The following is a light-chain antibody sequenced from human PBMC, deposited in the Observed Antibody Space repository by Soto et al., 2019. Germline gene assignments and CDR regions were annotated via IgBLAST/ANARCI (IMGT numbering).Light chain of an antibody. Sequence: DIQMTQSPSTLPASVGDRVTITCRASQTISNWLAWYQQKPGKVPKLLIYKASSLESGVPSRCSGSGSGTEFSLTISSLQPDDFATYYCQQYYLYWTFGQGTKVEIK. CDR1: QTISNW. CDR3: QQYYLYWT. CDR2: KAS. J-gene: IGKJ1*01. V-gene: IGKV1-5*03.